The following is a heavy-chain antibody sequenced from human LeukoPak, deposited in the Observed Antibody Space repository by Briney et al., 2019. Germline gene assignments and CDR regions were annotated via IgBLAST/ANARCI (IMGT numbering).Heavy chain of an antibody. V-gene: IGHV3-7*03. J-gene: IGHJ4*02. CDR3: AGDYGGNSGGIGY. D-gene: IGHD4-23*01. CDR2: IKQDGSEK. CDR1: GFTFSSYW. Sequence: GGSLRLSCAASGFTFSSYWMSWVRQAPGKGLEWVANIKQDGSEKYYVDSVKGRFTISRDNAKNSLYLQMNSLRAEDTAVYYCAGDYGGNSGGIGYWGQGTLVTVSS.